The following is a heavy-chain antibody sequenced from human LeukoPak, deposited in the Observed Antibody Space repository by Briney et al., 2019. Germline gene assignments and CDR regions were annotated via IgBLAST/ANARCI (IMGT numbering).Heavy chain of an antibody. V-gene: IGHV4-59*12. CDR1: GGSISSYY. CDR2: IYYSGST. J-gene: IGHJ4*02. Sequence: SETLSLTCTVSGGSISSYYWSWIRQTPGKGLEWIGYIYYSGSTNFNPSLKSRVTISVDESKSQFSLKVTSVTAADTAVYFCARGPDDLLRDFGVFDLWGQGSLVTVSS. CDR3: ARGPDDLLRDFGVFDL. D-gene: IGHD1-26*01.